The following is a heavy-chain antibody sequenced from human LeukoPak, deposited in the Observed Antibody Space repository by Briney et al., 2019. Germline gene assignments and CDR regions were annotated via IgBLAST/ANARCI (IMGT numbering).Heavy chain of an antibody. CDR1: GFTFSSYA. D-gene: IGHD3-10*01. V-gene: IGHV3-23*01. Sequence: PGGSLGLSCAASGFTFSSYAMSWVRQAPGKGLEWVSAISDSGGSTYYADSVKGRFTISRDNSKNTLYLQMNSLRAEDTAVYYCAKYRGWYFDYWGQGTLVTVSS. CDR2: ISDSGGST. CDR3: AKYRGWYFDY. J-gene: IGHJ4*02.